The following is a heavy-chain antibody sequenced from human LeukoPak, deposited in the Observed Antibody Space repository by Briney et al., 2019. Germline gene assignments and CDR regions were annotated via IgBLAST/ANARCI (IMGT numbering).Heavy chain of an antibody. CDR2: LSGRGDST. J-gene: IGHJ4*02. D-gene: IGHD5-12*01. CDR3: AKDRGGYTGGWSFDS. V-gene: IGHV3-23*01. CDR1: GFTFNAYA. Sequence: GGSLRLSCAASGFTFNAYAMTWVRQAPGKGLEWVSTLSGRGDSTYYAESVRGRFTISRDNSKNTLFLQMNSLRADDTAVYYCAKDRGGYTGGWSFDSWGQGTLVTV.